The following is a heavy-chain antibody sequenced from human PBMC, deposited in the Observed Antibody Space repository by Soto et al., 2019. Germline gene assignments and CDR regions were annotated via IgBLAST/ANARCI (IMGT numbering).Heavy chain of an antibody. CDR2: ISSSSSSI. CDR1: GFTFSSYA. J-gene: IGHJ4*02. CDR3: ARDYYDSSGYSEEFDY. Sequence: GGSLRLSCAASGFTFSSYAMSWVRQAPGKGLEWVSYISSSSSSIYYADSVKGRFTISRDNAKNSLYLQMNSLRAEGTAVYYCARDYYDSSGYSEEFDYWGQGTLVTVSS. V-gene: IGHV3-48*01. D-gene: IGHD3-22*01.